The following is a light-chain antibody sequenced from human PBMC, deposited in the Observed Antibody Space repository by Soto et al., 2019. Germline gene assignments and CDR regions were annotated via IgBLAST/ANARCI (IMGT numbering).Light chain of an antibody. J-gene: IGKJ1*01. CDR1: QNINNY. V-gene: IGKV1-6*01. Sequence: IQMTQSPSSLSASVGDRVTITCRTSQNINNYLNWYQQKPGKAPKLLIYAASNLQSGVPSRFRGSRSGTEFTLTVSSLQPEDFATYYCLQDHDDSWTFGQGTKVDIK. CDR2: AAS. CDR3: LQDHDDSWT.